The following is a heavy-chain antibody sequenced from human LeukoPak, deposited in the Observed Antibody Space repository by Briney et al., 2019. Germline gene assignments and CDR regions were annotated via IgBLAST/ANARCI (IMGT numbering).Heavy chain of an antibody. CDR3: ARVEGYCSSTSCYQTVNHYYMDV. D-gene: IGHD2-2*01. CDR2: INPSGGST. V-gene: IGHV1-46*01. J-gene: IGHJ6*03. Sequence: GASVKVSCKASGYTFTSYYLHWVRQAPEQGLEWMGIINPSGGSTAYAQKFQGRVTMTRDTSTSTVYMDLSSLRSDDTAVYYCARVEGYCSSTSCYQTVNHYYMDVWGKGTTVTVSS. CDR1: GYTFTSYY.